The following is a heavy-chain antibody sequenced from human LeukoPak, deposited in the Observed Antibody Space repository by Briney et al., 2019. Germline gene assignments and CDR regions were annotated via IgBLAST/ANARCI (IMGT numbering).Heavy chain of an antibody. J-gene: IGHJ6*03. Sequence: GASVKVSCKASGYTFTSYDINWVRQATGQGLEWMGWMNPNSGNTGYAQKFQGRVTITRNTSISTAYMELSSLRSEDTAVYYCARVVAGIVVVPAAPPRSVYMDVWGKGTTVTVSS. CDR3: ARVVAGIVVVPAAPPRSVYMDV. CDR2: MNPNSGNT. CDR1: GYTFTSYD. D-gene: IGHD2-2*01. V-gene: IGHV1-8*03.